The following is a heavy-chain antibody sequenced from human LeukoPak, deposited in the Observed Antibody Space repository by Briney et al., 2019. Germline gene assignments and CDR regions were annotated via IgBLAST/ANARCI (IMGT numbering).Heavy chain of an antibody. CDR3: AKSNGYGLIDI. CDR1: GFTFNTYA. Sequence: PGGSLRLSCAASGFTFNTYAMSWVRQAPGKGLEWIGSVYFSGSTQYNPSLKSRVTISVDTSKDQFSLKLVSATAADTAVYYCAKSNGYGLIDIWGQGTMVTVSS. J-gene: IGHJ3*02. D-gene: IGHD3-22*01. CDR2: VYFSGST. V-gene: IGHV4-59*12.